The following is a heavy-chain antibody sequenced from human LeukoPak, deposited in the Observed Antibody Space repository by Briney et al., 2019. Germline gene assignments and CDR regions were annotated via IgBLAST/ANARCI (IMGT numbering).Heavy chain of an antibody. CDR2: SYHSGST. J-gene: IGHJ4*02. CDR3: ARDRHNYGFYFDS. D-gene: IGHD3/OR15-3a*01. Sequence: SETLSLTCTVSGDPITSHSDDKGTWIRQPPGKGLEWLGYSYHSGSTNYNPSLKSRLTMSVDTSKNQFSLSLRSVTAADTAMYFCARDRHNYGFYFDSWGQGTLVTVSS. CDR1: GDPITSHSDD. V-gene: IGHV4-61*08.